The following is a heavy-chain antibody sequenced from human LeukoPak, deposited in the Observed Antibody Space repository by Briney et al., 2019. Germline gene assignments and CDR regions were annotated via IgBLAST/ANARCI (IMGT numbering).Heavy chain of an antibody. CDR1: GGSISSSSYY. CDR2: IYYSGST. D-gene: IGHD5-18*01. Sequence: SETLSLTCTVPGGSISSSSYYWGWIRQPPGKGLEWIGSIYYSGSTYYNPSLESRVTISVDTSKNQFSLKLSSVTAADTAVYYCARDRSAARYFDLWGRGTLVTVSS. J-gene: IGHJ2*01. CDR3: ARDRSAARYFDL. V-gene: IGHV4-39*07.